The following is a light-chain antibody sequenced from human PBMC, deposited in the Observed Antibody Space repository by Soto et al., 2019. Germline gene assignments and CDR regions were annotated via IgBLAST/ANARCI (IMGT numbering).Light chain of an antibody. CDR1: QSISRW. J-gene: IGKJ1*01. CDR3: QQNSHWPPWT. CDR2: QAS. V-gene: IGKV1-5*03. Sequence: DIQMTQCPPTLSAFVGDRVTVTCRASQSISRWLAWFQQKPGKAPKLLIYQASTLETGVPSRFSGSGSGTEFTLTIRSLQPDDLAVYYCQQNSHWPPWTVGQGTKVDIK.